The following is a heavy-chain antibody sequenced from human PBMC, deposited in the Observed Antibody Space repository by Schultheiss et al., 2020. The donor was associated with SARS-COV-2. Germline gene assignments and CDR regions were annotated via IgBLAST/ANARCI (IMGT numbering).Heavy chain of an antibody. Sequence: GGSLRLSCAASGFTFDDYGMSWVRQAPGKGLEWVSVIYSGGSTYYADSVKGRFTISRDNSKNTLYLQMNSLRAEDTAVYYCASQYYDFWSGSLGYYYYGMDVWGQGTTVTVSS. CDR1: GFTFDDYG. D-gene: IGHD3-3*01. V-gene: IGHV3-66*04. CDR3: ASQYYDFWSGSLGYYYYGMDV. J-gene: IGHJ6*02. CDR2: IYSGGST.